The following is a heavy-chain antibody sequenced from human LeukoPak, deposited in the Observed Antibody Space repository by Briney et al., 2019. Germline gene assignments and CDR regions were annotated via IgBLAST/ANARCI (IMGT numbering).Heavy chain of an antibody. CDR1: GFTVSSNY. CDR2: IYSGGST. J-gene: IGHJ6*02. V-gene: IGHV3-53*01. CDR3: ARAGHIVVVTAIYYYYYGMDV. Sequence: GGSLRLSCAASGFTVSSNYMSWVRQAPGKGLEWVSVIYSGGSTYYADSVKGRFTISRHNSKNTLYLQMNSLRAEDTAVYYCARAGHIVVVTAIYYYYYGMDVWGQGTTVTVSS. D-gene: IGHD2-21*02.